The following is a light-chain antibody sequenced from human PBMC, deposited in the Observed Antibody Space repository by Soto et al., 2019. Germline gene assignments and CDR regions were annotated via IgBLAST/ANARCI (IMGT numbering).Light chain of an antibody. CDR1: SSNIGAGYD. V-gene: IGLV1-40*01. CDR3: QSYDSSLSAFYV. J-gene: IGLJ1*01. Sequence: QSVLTQPPSVSGAPGQRVTISCTGSSSNIGAGYDVHGYQQLPGTAPKLLIYGNSNRASGVPDRFSGAKSGTSASLAITGLQAEDEADYYCQSYDSSLSAFYVFGTGTKLTVL. CDR2: GNS.